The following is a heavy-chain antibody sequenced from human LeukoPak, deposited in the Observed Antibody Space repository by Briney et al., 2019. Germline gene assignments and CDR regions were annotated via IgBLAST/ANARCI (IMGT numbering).Heavy chain of an antibody. CDR2: ISGYGNT. Sequence: GASVKVSCKASGYTFISHGISWVRQAPGQGLEWMGWISGYGNTKSAQKVQGRVTMTTDTSTSTAYMELRSLRSDDTAVYYCASATLQYSGYDHYYYYYMDVWGKGTTVTVSS. D-gene: IGHD5-12*01. J-gene: IGHJ6*03. CDR3: ASATLQYSGYDHYYYYYMDV. V-gene: IGHV1-18*01. CDR1: GYTFISHG.